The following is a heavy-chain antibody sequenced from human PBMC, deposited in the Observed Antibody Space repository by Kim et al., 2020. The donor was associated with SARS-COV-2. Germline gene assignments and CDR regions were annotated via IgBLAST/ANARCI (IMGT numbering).Heavy chain of an antibody. J-gene: IGHJ4*02. V-gene: IGHV3-7*03. Sequence: VESVKGRFTISRDNAKNSLYLQMNSLRAEDTAMYYCARPRYYDSSGYYGYWGQGTLVTVSS. CDR3: ARPRYYDSSGYYGY. D-gene: IGHD3-22*01.